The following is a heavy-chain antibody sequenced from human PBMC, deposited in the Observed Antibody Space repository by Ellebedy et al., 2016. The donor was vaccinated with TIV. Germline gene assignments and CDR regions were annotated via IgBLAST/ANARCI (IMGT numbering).Heavy chain of an antibody. CDR1: GYTFAVFY. Sequence: ASVKVSCXASGYTFAVFYIHWVRQAPGQGLEWMGWMNPNSGNTVYAQKFQGRVTMTRNTSINTAYMELSSLTSDDTAVYYCARDGRDIVLRPSDLGGGLDVWGPGTTVTVSS. CDR2: MNPNSGNT. D-gene: IGHD5-12*01. CDR3: ARDGRDIVLRPSDLGGGLDV. V-gene: IGHV1-8*02. J-gene: IGHJ6*02.